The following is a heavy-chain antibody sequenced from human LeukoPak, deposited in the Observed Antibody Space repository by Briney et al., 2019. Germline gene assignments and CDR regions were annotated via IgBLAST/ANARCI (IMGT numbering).Heavy chain of an antibody. D-gene: IGHD2-2*01. CDR3: ARVAVEYPDY. CDR2: IYHSGST. CDR1: GYSISSGYY. Sequence: SETLSLTCTVSGYSISSGYYWGWIRQPPGKGLEWIGSIYHSGSTNYNPSLKSRVTISVDKSKNQFSLKLSSVTAADTAVYYCARVAVEYPDYWGQGTLVTVSS. V-gene: IGHV4-38-2*02. J-gene: IGHJ4*02.